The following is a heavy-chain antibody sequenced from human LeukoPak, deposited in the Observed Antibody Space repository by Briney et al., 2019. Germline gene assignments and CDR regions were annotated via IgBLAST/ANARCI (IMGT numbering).Heavy chain of an antibody. CDR3: ARSRSTLTAMYYYYYMDV. V-gene: IGHV4-38-2*02. Sequence: SETLSLTCTVSGYSISSGFYWGWIRQPPGKGLEWIGSIYHSGSTHYSSSLKSRVAISVDTSKNQLSLRMSSVTAADTAVYYCARSRSTLTAMYYYYYMDVWGKGTTVTISS. CDR2: IYHSGST. J-gene: IGHJ6*03. CDR1: GYSISSGFY. D-gene: IGHD2-2*01.